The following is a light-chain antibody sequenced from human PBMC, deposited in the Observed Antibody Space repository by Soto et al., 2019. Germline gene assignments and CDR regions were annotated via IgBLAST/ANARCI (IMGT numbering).Light chain of an antibody. CDR1: QSVSSN. Sequence: EIVMTQSPATLSVSPGERANLSCRASQSVSSNLAWYQQKPGQAPRLLIYGASTRATGIPGRFSGSGSGTEFTLTISSLQSEDFAVYYCQQYNNWPPWTFGQGTNVEIK. V-gene: IGKV3-15*01. J-gene: IGKJ1*01. CDR3: QQYNNWPPWT. CDR2: GAS.